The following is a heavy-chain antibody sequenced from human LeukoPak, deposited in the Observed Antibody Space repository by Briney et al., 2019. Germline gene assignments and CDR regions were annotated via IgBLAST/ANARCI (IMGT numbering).Heavy chain of an antibody. CDR2: INGSGGST. CDR3: AKKYSTGLDP. D-gene: IGHD1-26*01. Sequence: GGSLRLSCAASGFTFTKYAMSWVRQAAGKGLEWVSDINGSGGSTYYTDSVKGRFTISRDNSKNTLYLQMNSLRAEDTAIYYCAKKYSTGLDPWGQGTLVTVSS. CDR1: GFTFTKYA. J-gene: IGHJ5*02. V-gene: IGHV3-23*01.